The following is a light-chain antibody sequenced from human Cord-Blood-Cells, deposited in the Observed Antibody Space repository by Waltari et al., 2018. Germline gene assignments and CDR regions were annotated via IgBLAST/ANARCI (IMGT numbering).Light chain of an antibody. V-gene: IGLV2-14*01. CDR1: SSAVGGYTY. CDR3: SSYTSSSTWV. Sequence: QSALTQPASVSGSPGQSITISCPGTSSAVGGYTYVSWYQQHPGKAPKLMIYDVSKRPSGVSNRFSGSKSGNTASLTISGLQAEDEADYYCSSYTSSSTWVFGGGTKLTVL. CDR2: DVS. J-gene: IGLJ3*02.